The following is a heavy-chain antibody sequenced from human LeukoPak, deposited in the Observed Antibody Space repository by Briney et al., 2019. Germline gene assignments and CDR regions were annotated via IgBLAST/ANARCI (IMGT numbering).Heavy chain of an antibody. Sequence: PGGSLRLSCAASGFTFSTYWMSWVRQAPGKGLESVAKIKEDGSDKYYVDSVKGRFTISRDNGKNSLYLQMNSLRAEDTAVYYCARDWNYYSCWGQGTLVTVSS. CDR2: IKEDGSDK. D-gene: IGHD1-1*01. CDR1: GFTFSTYW. CDR3: ARDWNYYSC. V-gene: IGHV3-7*01. J-gene: IGHJ4*02.